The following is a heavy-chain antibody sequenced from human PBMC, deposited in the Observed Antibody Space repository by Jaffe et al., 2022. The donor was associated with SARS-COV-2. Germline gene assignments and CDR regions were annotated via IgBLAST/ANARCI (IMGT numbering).Heavy chain of an antibody. CDR2: IIPIFGTA. Sequence: QVQLVQSGAEVKKPGSSVKVSCKASGGTFSSYAISWVRQAPGQGLEWMGGIIPIFGTANYAQKFQGRVTITADESTSTAYMELSSLRSEDTAVYYCARVEGVTVTSSYYYGMDVWGQGTTVTVSS. CDR1: GGTFSSYA. J-gene: IGHJ6*02. CDR3: ARVEGVTVTSSYYYGMDV. D-gene: IGHD4-4*01. V-gene: IGHV1-69*01.